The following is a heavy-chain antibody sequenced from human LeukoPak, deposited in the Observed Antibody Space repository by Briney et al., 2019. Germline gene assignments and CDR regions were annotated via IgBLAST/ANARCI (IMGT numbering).Heavy chain of an antibody. D-gene: IGHD1-26*01. CDR1: GYTFTSYD. CDR3: ARVPRLGGSRTFDY. CDR2: MNPNSGNT. Sequence: GASVKVSCKASGYTFTSYDINWVRQATGQGLEWMGWMNPNSGNTGYAQKFQGRVTMTRNTSISTAYMELSSLRSEDTAVYYCARVPRLGGSRTFDYWGQGTLVTVSS. V-gene: IGHV1-8*01. J-gene: IGHJ4*02.